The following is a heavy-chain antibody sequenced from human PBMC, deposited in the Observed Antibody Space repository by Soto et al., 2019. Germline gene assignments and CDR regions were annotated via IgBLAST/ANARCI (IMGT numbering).Heavy chain of an antibody. D-gene: IGHD2-15*01. CDR1: GFTFSSYT. Sequence: EVQLLESGGGLVQPGGSLRLSCAASGFTFSSYTMTWVRQAPGKGLEWVAAIGSSGGNTDYADSVKGRFTISRDNSKNTLYLQMSILRAEDTAVYYCAKDGGSSYYYYMDVWGKGTTLTVSS. J-gene: IGHJ6*03. CDR2: IGSSGGNT. V-gene: IGHV3-23*01. CDR3: AKDGGSSYYYYMDV.